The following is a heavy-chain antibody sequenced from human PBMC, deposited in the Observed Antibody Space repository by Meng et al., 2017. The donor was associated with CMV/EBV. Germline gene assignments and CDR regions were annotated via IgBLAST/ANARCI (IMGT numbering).Heavy chain of an antibody. J-gene: IGHJ6*02. V-gene: IGHV3-30-3*01. CDR3: ARIGGYCSSTSCVGMDV. D-gene: IGHD2-2*01. CDR1: GFPFSSYA. CDR2: ISYDGSNK. Sequence: GESLKISCAASGFPFSSYAMHWVRQAPGKGLEWVAVISYDGSNKYYADSVKGRFTISRDNSKNTLYLQMNSLRAEDTAVYYCARIGGYCSSTSCVGMDVWGQGTTVTVSS.